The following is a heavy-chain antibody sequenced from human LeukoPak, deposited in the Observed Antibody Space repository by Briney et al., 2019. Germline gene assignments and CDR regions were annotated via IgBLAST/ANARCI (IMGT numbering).Heavy chain of an antibody. CDR2: ISAYNGNT. CDR1: GYTFTSYG. V-gene: IGHV1-18*01. D-gene: IGHD2-2*02. J-gene: IGHJ4*02. Sequence: ASVKVSCKASGYTFTSYGISWVRQAPGQGLEGMGWISAYNGNTNYAQKLQGRVTMTTDTSTSTAYMELSSLRSDDTAVYYCARDLRGYCSSTSCYTGPYYFDYWGQGTLVTVSS. CDR3: ARDLRGYCSSTSCYTGPYYFDY.